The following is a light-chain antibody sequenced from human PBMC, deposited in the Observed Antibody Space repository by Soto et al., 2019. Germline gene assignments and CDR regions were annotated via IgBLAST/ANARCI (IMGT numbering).Light chain of an antibody. CDR1: QSVSSD. CDR3: RQYNNWPWT. J-gene: IGKJ1*01. CDR2: GSS. Sequence: EKVMTQSPATLSLSPGERATLSFRASQSVSSDLAWYPQKPGQAPRLLIYGSSTRATGIPPRFSDSGSGTEFTLIISSLPSEDFAVYFCRQYNNWPWTFGQGTKVDIK. V-gene: IGKV3-15*01.